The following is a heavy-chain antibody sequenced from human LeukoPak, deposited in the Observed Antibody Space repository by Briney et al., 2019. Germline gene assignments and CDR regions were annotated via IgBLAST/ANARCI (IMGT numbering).Heavy chain of an antibody. CDR3: ARDVFTYYYGSGSYFDY. CDR2: ISTTGNTI. J-gene: IGHJ4*02. Sequence: RGSLRLSCAASGFTFSSYNMNWVRQAPGKGLDWVSYISTTGNTIYYADSVKGRFTISRDNATNSLYLQMNSLRAEDTAVYYCARDVFTYYYGSGSYFDYWGQGTLVTVSS. D-gene: IGHD3-10*01. CDR1: GFTFSSYN. V-gene: IGHV3-48*01.